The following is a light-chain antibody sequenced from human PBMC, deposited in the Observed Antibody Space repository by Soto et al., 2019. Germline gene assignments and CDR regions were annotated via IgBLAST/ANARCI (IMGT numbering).Light chain of an antibody. J-gene: IGKJ2*01. Sequence: DIQMTQSPSSLSASVGDRVTITCRASQRIASYLNWYQQKPGKAPKVLIYTASSLQTGVTSRFSGSGSGTDVTLTISSRQPEDFATYYCQQSDIMPYTFGQGTKLEI. CDR3: QQSDIMPYT. CDR2: TAS. V-gene: IGKV1-39*01. CDR1: QRIASY.